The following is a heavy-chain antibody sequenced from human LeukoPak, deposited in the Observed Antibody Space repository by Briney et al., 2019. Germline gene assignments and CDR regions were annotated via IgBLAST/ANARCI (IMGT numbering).Heavy chain of an antibody. CDR2: IYYSGST. CDR1: GGSISSYY. CDR3: ARVNRGGTTGTVDLFDP. V-gene: IGHV4-59*01. J-gene: IGHJ5*02. D-gene: IGHD1-1*01. Sequence: SETLSLTCTVSGGSISSYYWSWIRQPPGKGLEWIGYIYYSGSTKYNPSLMSRVTISVDTSKNQFSLKLSAVTAADTAVYYCARVNRGGTTGTVDLFDPWGQGTLVTVSS.